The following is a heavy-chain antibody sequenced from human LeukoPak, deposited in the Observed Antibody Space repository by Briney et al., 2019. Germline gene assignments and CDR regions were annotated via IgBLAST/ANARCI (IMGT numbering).Heavy chain of an antibody. CDR3: ARERRASLFDP. Sequence: PSETLSLTCTVSGGSISSHYWSWIRQPPGKGLEWTGYIYYSGSTNYNPSLKSRVTISVDTSKNQFSLKLSSVTAADTAVYYCARERRASLFDPWGQGTLVTVSS. D-gene: IGHD1-26*01. V-gene: IGHV4-59*11. J-gene: IGHJ5*02. CDR1: GGSISSHY. CDR2: IYYSGST.